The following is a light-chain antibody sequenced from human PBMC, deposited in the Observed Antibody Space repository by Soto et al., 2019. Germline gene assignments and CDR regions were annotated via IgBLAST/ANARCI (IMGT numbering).Light chain of an antibody. V-gene: IGKV1-17*01. J-gene: IGKJ2*01. CDR1: QGIETY. CDR3: LQYNSYPQT. Sequence: DIQITQSPSSLSASVGARVSMPFRTSQGIETYLNWYQQKSGKAPKLLIYAASSLQSGVPSRFSGSGSGTDFTFTISSLQPEDVATYYCLQYNSYPQTFGQGTKVDIK. CDR2: AAS.